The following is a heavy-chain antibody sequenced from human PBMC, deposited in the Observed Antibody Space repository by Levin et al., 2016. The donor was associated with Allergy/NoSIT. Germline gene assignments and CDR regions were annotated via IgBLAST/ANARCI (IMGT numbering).Heavy chain of an antibody. D-gene: IGHD2-2*01. J-gene: IGHJ4*02. Sequence: WIRQPPGKGLEWIGYIYYSGSTNYNPSLESRITISLDTSKNQFSLKLTSVTAADTAVYYCARHFGGDWYQGLYFDYWGRGTLVTVSS. CDR2: IYYSGST. V-gene: IGHV4-59*08. CDR3: ARHFGGDWYQGLYFDY.